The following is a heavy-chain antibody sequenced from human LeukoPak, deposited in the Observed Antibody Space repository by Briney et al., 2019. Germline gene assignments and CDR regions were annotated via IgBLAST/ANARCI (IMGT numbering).Heavy chain of an antibody. J-gene: IGHJ4*02. Sequence: PGGSLRHSCAVSGFTVSGNYMSWVRQAPGKGLEWVSLIYSGGTTYYADSVKGRFTISRDNSKNTLYLQMNSLRAEDTAVYYCARRAGGYSHPYDYWGQGILVTVSS. D-gene: IGHD4-23*01. CDR2: IYSGGTT. CDR3: ARRAGGYSHPYDY. V-gene: IGHV3-53*01. CDR1: GFTVSGNY.